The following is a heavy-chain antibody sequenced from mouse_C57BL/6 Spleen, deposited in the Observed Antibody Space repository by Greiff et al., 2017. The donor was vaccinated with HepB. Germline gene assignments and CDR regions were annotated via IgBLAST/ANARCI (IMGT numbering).Heavy chain of an antibody. V-gene: IGHV1-69*01. CDR2: IDPSDSYT. CDR1: GYTFTSYW. D-gene: IGHD1-1*01. CDR3: ARQASSLHYYGSSYGYFDV. J-gene: IGHJ1*03. Sequence: QVQLQQPGAELVMPGASVKLSCKASGYTFTSYWMHWVKQRPGQGLEWIGEIDPSDSYTNYNQKFKGKSTLTVDKSSSTAYMQLSSLTSEDSAVYYCARQASSLHYYGSSYGYFDVWGTGTTVTVSS.